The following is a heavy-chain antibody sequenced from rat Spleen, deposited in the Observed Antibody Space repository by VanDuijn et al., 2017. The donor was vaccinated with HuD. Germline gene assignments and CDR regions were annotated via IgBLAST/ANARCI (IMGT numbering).Heavy chain of an antibody. CDR2: INTGGGNP. CDR1: GFTFSNHG. J-gene: IGHJ2*01. Sequence: EVQLVESGGGLVQTGRSLKLSCAASGFTFSNHGMAWVRRTPTRGLEWVASINTGGGNPYYRDSVKGRFTISRDNAKNTQYLRMDSLRSEDSATYYCARRGYRYNYFDYWGQGVMVTVSS. CDR3: ARRGYRYNYFDY. V-gene: IGHV5S14*01. D-gene: IGHD1-5*01.